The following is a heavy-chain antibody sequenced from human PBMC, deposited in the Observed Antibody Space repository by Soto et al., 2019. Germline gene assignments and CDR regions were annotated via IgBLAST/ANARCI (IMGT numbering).Heavy chain of an antibody. D-gene: IGHD3-10*01. Sequence: SETLSLTCTVSGGSISTYYWSWIRQPPGKGLEWLGFIYYSGNTNYNPSLKSRVTISLDTSKNQFSLKLTSVTAADTAVYYCARGAGGSGSYYYYGMDVWGQGTTVT. J-gene: IGHJ6*02. V-gene: IGHV4-59*01. CDR2: IYYSGNT. CDR3: ARGAGGSGSYYYYGMDV. CDR1: GGSISTYY.